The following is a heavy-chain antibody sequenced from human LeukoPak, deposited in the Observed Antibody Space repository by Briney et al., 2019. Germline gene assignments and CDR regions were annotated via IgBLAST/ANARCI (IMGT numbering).Heavy chain of an antibody. CDR2: IYHSGST. J-gene: IGHJ4*02. D-gene: IGHD3-10*01. CDR3: ARNYGSGSYYSTPYYFDY. CDR1: GYSISSGYY. Sequence: SETLSLTCTVSGYSISSGYYWGWIRQPPGKGLEWIGGIYHSGSTYYNPSLKSRVTISVDTSKNQFSLKLSSVTAADTAVYYCARNYGSGSYYSTPYYFDYWGQGTLVTVSS. V-gene: IGHV4-38-2*02.